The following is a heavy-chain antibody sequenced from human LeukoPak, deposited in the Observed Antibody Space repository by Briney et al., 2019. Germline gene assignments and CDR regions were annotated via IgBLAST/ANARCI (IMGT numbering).Heavy chain of an antibody. CDR3: ARGQGYCSGGSCSKKLYYFDY. V-gene: IGHV4-34*01. D-gene: IGHD2-15*01. J-gene: IGHJ4*02. CDR2: INHSGST. CDR1: GGSFSGYC. Sequence: SETLSLTCAVYGGSFSGYCWSWIRQPPGKGLEWIGEINHSGSTNYNPSLKSRVTISVDTSKNQFSLKLSSVTAADTAVYYCARGQGYCSGGSCSKKLYYFDYWGQGTLVTVSS.